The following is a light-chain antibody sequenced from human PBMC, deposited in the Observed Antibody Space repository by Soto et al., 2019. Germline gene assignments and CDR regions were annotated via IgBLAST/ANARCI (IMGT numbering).Light chain of an antibody. Sequence: QSALTQAASGSGSPGQSITISCTGTSSDVGAYNYVSWYQQHPGKAPKLMIYEVSNRPSGVSNRFSGSKSGNTASLTISGLQAEDEADYYCISYTRNSTLVFGGGTKLTVL. CDR3: ISYTRNSTLV. J-gene: IGLJ2*01. V-gene: IGLV2-14*01. CDR2: EVS. CDR1: SSDVGAYNY.